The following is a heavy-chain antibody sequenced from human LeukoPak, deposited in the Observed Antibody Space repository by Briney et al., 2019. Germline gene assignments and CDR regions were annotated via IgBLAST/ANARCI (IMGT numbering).Heavy chain of an antibody. D-gene: IGHD6-19*01. J-gene: IGHJ5*02. CDR3: ARSYSSGWYPEINWFDP. Sequence: SETLSLTCSGSGGSISSNYWSWIRQPPGKGLEWIGHIHYSGSTNYNPFLKSRVTISVDTSKNQFSLKLSSVTAADTAVYYCARSYSSGWYPEINWFDPWGQGTLVTVSS. CDR2: IHYSGST. V-gene: IGHV4-59*01. CDR1: GGSISSNY.